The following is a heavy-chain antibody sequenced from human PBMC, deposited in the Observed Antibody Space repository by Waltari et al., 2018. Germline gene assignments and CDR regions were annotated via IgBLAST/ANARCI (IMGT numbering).Heavy chain of an antibody. CDR1: GFAFSSFW. CDR2: INSDGSDT. CDR3: TRDSPSWI. Sequence: EGQLVESGGGLVTPGGSLKLSCAASGFAFSSFWRPGVRQVPGQGLVWVSRINSDGSDTSYADSVRGRFTVSRDNAKNMVYLQMKSLRAEDTAIYYCTRDSPSWIWGQGTMVSVSS. V-gene: IGHV3-74*01. J-gene: IGHJ3*02.